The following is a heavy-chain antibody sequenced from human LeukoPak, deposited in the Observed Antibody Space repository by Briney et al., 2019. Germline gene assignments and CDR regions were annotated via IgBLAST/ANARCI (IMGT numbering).Heavy chain of an antibody. CDR2: ISWNSGAK. J-gene: IGHJ6*02. V-gene: IGHV3-9*01. CDR1: GFTFDDYA. D-gene: IGHD2-8*01. CDR3: AVLHYYAMDV. Sequence: GGSLRLSCAASGFTFDDYAMHWVRQAPGKGLEWVSGISWNSGAKGYADSVKGRFTISRDNAKNSLYLQMNSLRGEDAALYYCAVLHYYAMDVWGQGTTVTVSS.